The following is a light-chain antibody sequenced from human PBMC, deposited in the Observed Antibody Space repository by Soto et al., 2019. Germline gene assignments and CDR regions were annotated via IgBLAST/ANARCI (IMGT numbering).Light chain of an antibody. Sequence: QSVLTQPASVSGSPGQSITISCTGTDSDIGAYNYVSWYQQHPGKAPKLMIYEVSDRPSGVSNRFSGSKSGNTASLTTSGLQAEDEADYYCSSYTSISTLVFGSGTKVTVL. CDR2: EVS. V-gene: IGLV2-14*01. J-gene: IGLJ1*01. CDR3: SSYTSISTLV. CDR1: DSDIGAYNY.